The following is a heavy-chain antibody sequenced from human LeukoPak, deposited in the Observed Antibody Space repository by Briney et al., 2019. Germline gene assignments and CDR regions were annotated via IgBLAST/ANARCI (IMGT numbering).Heavy chain of an antibody. D-gene: IGHD3-3*01. CDR2: IYYDGST. CDR1: GASISSYY. Sequence: PSETLSLTCTASGASISSYYWIWIRQPQGKGLEWIGHIYYDGSTNYNPSLKSRVTISVDTSKNQFSLKLSSVTAADTAVYYCARDRPEWLGGRVNYYYGMDVWGQGTTVTVSS. CDR3: ARDRPEWLGGRVNYYYGMDV. J-gene: IGHJ6*02. V-gene: IGHV4-59*12.